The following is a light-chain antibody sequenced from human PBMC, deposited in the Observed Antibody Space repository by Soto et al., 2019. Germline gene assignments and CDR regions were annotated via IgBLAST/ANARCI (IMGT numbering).Light chain of an antibody. Sequence: QSALTQPPSASGTPGQRVIISCSGSSSNIGSYTVNWYQQFPGTAPKLLIYSSNQRPSGVPDRFSGSKSGTSASLAISGLQSEDEADYYCSAWDDGLLLVFGGGTKLTVL. CDR2: SSN. V-gene: IGLV1-44*01. CDR3: SAWDDGLLLV. CDR1: SSNIGSYT. J-gene: IGLJ3*02.